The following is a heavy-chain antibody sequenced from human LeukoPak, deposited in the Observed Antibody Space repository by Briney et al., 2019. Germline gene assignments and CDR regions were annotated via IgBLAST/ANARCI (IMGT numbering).Heavy chain of an antibody. CDR3: AKGLYSSSWLGAFDI. J-gene: IGHJ3*02. D-gene: IGHD6-13*01. CDR2: ISGSVVST. V-gene: IGHV3-23*01. CDR1: GFTFSSYA. Sequence: GGSLRLSCAASGFTFSSYAMSWVRQAPGKGLEWVSAISGSVVSTYYADSVKGRFTISRDDSKNTLYLQMNSLRAEDTAVYYCAKGLYSSSWLGAFDIWGQGTMVTVSS.